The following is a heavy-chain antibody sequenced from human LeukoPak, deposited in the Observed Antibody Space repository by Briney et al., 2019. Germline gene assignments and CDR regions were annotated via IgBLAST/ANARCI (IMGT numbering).Heavy chain of an antibody. Sequence: GGSLRLSCAASGFTVSSNYMSWVRQAPGLGRQWVSVIYSGGSTYYADSVKGRFTISRDNSKNTLYLQMNSLRAEDTAVYYCARNGGYDSEYFYGMDVWGQGTTVTVSS. CDR2: IYSGGST. D-gene: IGHD5-12*01. CDR1: GFTVSSNY. CDR3: ARNGGYDSEYFYGMDV. V-gene: IGHV3-53*01. J-gene: IGHJ6*02.